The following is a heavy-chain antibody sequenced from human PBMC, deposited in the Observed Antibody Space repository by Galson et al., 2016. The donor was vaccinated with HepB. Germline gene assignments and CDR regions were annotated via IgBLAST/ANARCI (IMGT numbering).Heavy chain of an antibody. D-gene: IGHD2-21*01. CDR1: GFTVSTNS. CDR3: ARDAAYCGPTTCHSGWFDP. Sequence: SLRLSCATSGFTVSTNSMSWVRQAPGRGLEWVSLIHSGGTTYYADSVKGRFTISRDNSKNTLYPHMNSLRAEDTAVYYCARDAAYCGPTTCHSGWFDPWGQGTLVTVSS. J-gene: IGHJ5*02. V-gene: IGHV3-53*01. CDR2: IHSGGTT.